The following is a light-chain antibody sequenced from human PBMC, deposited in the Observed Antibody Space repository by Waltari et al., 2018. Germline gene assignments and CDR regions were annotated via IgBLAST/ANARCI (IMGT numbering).Light chain of an antibody. V-gene: IGLV3-21*02. J-gene: IGLJ1*01. CDR3: QVWDSSSDHYV. Sequence: SSVLTQPPSVSVAPGQTARITCRGNNIGSKSVPWYQHKPGRAPLRVVYDDRARPSGIPERFSGSNSGNTATLTISRVEDGDEADYYCQVWDSSSDHYVFGTGTKVTVL. CDR1: NIGSKS. CDR2: DDR.